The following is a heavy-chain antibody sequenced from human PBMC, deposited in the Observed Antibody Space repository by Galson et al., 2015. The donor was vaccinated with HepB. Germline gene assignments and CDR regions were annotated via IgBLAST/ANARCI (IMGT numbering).Heavy chain of an antibody. CDR2: ISAYNGNT. Sequence: SVKVSCKASGYTFTSYGISWVRQAPGQGLEWMGWISAYNGNTNYAQKLQGRVTMTTDTSTSTAYMELRSLRSDDTAVYYCARDRKPVRFFSAFDIWGQGTMVTVSS. J-gene: IGHJ3*02. CDR1: GYTFTSYG. CDR3: ARDRKPVRFFSAFDI. D-gene: IGHD3-3*01. V-gene: IGHV1-18*04.